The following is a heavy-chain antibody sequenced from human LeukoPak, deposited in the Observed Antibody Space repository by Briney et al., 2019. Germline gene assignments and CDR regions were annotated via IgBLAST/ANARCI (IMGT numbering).Heavy chain of an antibody. J-gene: IGHJ4*02. Sequence: GASVRVSCKASGYTFTSYGISWVRQAPGQGLEWMGWISAYNGNTNYAQKLQGRVTMTTDTSTSTAYMELRSLRSDDTAVYYCARGVLYDILTGYYSWFDYWGQGTLVTVSS. V-gene: IGHV1-18*01. CDR1: GYTFTSYG. D-gene: IGHD3-9*01. CDR3: ARGVLYDILTGYYSWFDY. CDR2: ISAYNGNT.